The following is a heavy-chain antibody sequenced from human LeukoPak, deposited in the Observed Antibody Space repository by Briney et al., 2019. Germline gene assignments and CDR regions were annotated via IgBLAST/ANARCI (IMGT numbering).Heavy chain of an antibody. CDR3: AKVYYYGSGSYYNDAFDI. J-gene: IGHJ3*02. CDR2: ISGSGGST. D-gene: IGHD3-10*01. V-gene: IGHV3-23*01. Sequence: PGGSQRLSCTASGFTFNSHAMSWVRQARGEGRVWVSAISGSGGSTYYADSVKGRFTISRDNSKNTLYLQMNSLRAEDTAVYYCAKVYYYGSGSYYNDAFDIWGQGTMVTVSS. CDR1: GFTFNSHA.